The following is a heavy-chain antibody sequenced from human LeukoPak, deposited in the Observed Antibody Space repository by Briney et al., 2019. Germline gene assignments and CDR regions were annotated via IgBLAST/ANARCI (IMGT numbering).Heavy chain of an antibody. Sequence: ASVKVSCKASGYTFTGYYMHWVRQAPGQGREWMGWINPNSGGTNYAQKFQGRVTMTRDTSISTAYMELSRLRSDDTAVYYCVFSSGWYGSVYRGQGTLVTVSS. J-gene: IGHJ4*02. CDR1: GYTFTGYY. CDR2: INPNSGGT. V-gene: IGHV1-2*02. D-gene: IGHD6-19*01. CDR3: VFSSGWYGSVY.